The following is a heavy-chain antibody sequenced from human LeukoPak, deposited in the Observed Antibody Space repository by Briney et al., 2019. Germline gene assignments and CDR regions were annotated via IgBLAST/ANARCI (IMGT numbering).Heavy chain of an antibody. CDR3: ARGKRPDYGGNSFPFRADY. V-gene: IGHV1-18*01. CDR2: ISAYDGNT. Sequence: ASVKVSCKASGYTFTSYGISWVRQAPGQGLEWMGWISAYDGNTNYAQKLQGRVTMTTDTSTSTAYMELRSLRSDDTAVYYCARGKRPDYGGNSFPFRADYWGQRTLVTVSS. J-gene: IGHJ4*02. CDR1: GYTFTSYG. D-gene: IGHD4-23*01.